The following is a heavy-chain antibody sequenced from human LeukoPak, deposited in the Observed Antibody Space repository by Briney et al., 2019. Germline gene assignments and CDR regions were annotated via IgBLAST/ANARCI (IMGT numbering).Heavy chain of an antibody. D-gene: IGHD6-13*01. CDR1: GYTFTGYY. CDR2: INPNSGGT. V-gene: IGHV1-2*02. J-gene: IGHJ4*02. Sequence: ASVKVSCKASGYTFTGYYMHWVRQAPGQGLEWMGWINPNSGGTNYAQNFQGRVTMTRDTSISTAYMELSRLRADDTALYYCAGRRGRGSSCHFHQWGGGPLVPVSS. CDR3: AGRRGRGSSCHFHQ.